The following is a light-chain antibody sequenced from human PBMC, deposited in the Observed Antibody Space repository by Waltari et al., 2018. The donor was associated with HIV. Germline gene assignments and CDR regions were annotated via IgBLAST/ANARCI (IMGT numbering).Light chain of an antibody. Sequence: SYELTQPPSVSVSPAQTASIPCSGTEFAEPYVYWYRQTAGQAPLVIMSKDKERPPGIPDRFSGSNSGTTATLTISPVQSEDEAQYYCQSADSTGLYWVFGGGTKLTVL. V-gene: IGLV3-25*03. J-gene: IGLJ3*02. CDR2: KDK. CDR3: QSADSTGLYWV. CDR1: EFAEPY.